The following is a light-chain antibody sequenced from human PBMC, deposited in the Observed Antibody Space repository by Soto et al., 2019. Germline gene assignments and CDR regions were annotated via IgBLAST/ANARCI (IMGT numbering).Light chain of an antibody. CDR2: AAS. V-gene: IGKV1-39*01. Sequence: DIQMTQSPSSLSASVGDRVTITCRTSQSISSYLNWYQQKPGKAPKLLIYAASSLQSGVPSRFSGSGSGTDFPLTISSLQPEDFATYYCQQNYSTPPLTFGGGTKVEIK. CDR1: QSISSY. J-gene: IGKJ4*01. CDR3: QQNYSTPPLT.